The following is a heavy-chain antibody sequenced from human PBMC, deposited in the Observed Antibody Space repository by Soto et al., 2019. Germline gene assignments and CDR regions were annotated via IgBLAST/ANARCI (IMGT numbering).Heavy chain of an antibody. CDR1: GFTFSTYS. CDR3: AREYTGSQLASGLHM. Sequence: GGSLRLSCVGSGFTFSTYSINWVRQAPGKGLEWVSSISSRSDIYYADSVKGRFTISRDNAKNSVSLQMNSLRAEDTAVYYRAREYTGSQLASGLHMWGQGTSLTVSS. CDR2: ISSRSDI. J-gene: IGHJ6*01. D-gene: IGHD5-12*01. V-gene: IGHV3-21*01.